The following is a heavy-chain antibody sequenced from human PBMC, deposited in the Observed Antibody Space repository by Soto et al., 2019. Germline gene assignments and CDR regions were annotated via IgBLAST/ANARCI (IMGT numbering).Heavy chain of an antibody. D-gene: IGHD6-19*01. V-gene: IGHV4-34*01. J-gene: IGHJ4*02. CDR1: GGSFSGYY. CDR2: INHSGST. Sequence: SETLSLTCAVYGGSFSGYYWSWIRQPPGKGLEWIGEINHSGSTNYNPTLKSRVTISVDTSKNQFSLKLSSVTAADTAVYYCASSGIAVAHYYFDYWGQGTLVTVSS. CDR3: ASSGIAVAHYYFDY.